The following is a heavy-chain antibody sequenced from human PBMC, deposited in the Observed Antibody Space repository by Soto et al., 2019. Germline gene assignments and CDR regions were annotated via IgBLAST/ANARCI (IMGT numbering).Heavy chain of an antibody. Sequence: SGKVSCKASGGTFGSYAISWVRQAPGQGLEWMGGIIPIFGTANYAQKFQGRVTTTADESTSTAYMELSSLRSEDTAVYYCAREVTIFGVVGWFDPWGQGTLVTVSS. CDR3: AREVTIFGVVGWFDP. CDR2: IIPIFGTA. D-gene: IGHD3-3*01. CDR1: GGTFGSYA. V-gene: IGHV1-69*13. J-gene: IGHJ5*02.